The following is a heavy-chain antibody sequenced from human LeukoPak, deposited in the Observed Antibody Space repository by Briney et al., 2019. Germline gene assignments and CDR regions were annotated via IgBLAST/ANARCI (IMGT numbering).Heavy chain of an antibody. CDR1: GFTFSSCA. CDR2: ISGSGGST. D-gene: IGHD2-15*01. V-gene: IGHV3-23*01. Sequence: GGSLRLSCAASGFTFSSCAMSWVRQAPGKGLEWVSAISGSGGSTYYADSVKGRFTISRDNAKNSLYLQMNSLRAEGTAVYYCASFSGRGFDIWGQGTMVTVSS. CDR3: ASFSGRGFDI. J-gene: IGHJ3*02.